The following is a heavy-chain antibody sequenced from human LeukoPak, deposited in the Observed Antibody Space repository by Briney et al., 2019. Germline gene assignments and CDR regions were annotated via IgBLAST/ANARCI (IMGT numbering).Heavy chain of an antibody. J-gene: IGHJ4*02. CDR1: GFTFSSEA. CDR3: TKVRSDSSSWALRVFDY. V-gene: IGHV3-23*01. CDR2: ISPAGGTT. D-gene: IGHD6-13*01. Sequence: GSLRLSCAVSGFTFSSEAMGWVLQLPGGGLEWVSTISPAGGTTYYAESMKGRFTISRDNSKSTLYLQMNSLRVEDTAVYYCTKVRSDSSSWALRVFDYWGQGALVTVSS.